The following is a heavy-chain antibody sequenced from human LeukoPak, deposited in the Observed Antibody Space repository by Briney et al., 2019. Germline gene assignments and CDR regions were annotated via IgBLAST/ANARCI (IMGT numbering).Heavy chain of an antibody. CDR1: GFTFSSYG. Sequence: GGSLRLSCAASGFTFSSYGMHWVRQAPGKGLEWVAVISYDGSNKYYADSVKGRFTISRDNSKNTLYLQMNSLRAEDTAVYYCARDRKYCSSTSCYRGYYYYYGMDVWGQGTTVTVSS. CDR3: ARDRKYCSSTSCYRGYYYYYGMDV. V-gene: IGHV3-30*19. D-gene: IGHD2-2*02. CDR2: ISYDGSNK. J-gene: IGHJ6*02.